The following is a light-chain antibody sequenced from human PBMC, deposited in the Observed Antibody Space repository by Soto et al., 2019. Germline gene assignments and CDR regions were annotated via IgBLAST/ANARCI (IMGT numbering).Light chain of an antibody. CDR3: QQSYSTPPT. J-gene: IGKJ4*01. CDR2: AAS. V-gene: IGKV1-39*01. CDR1: QSISSY. Sequence: DIQMTQSPSSLSASVGDSVTITCRASQSISSYLNWYQQKPGKAPKLLIYAASSLQSGVPSRFSGSGSGTDFTLTISSLQPEDFATYYCQQSYSTPPTFGGGTKVYIK.